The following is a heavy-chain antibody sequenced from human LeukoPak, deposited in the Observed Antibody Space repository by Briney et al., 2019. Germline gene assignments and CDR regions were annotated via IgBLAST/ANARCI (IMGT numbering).Heavy chain of an antibody. J-gene: IGHJ3*02. Sequence: GGSLRLSCAASGFIFDDYAMHWVRQAPGKGLEWVSLISWDGGNTFYADSVKGRFTISRDKSRNSLYLQMNSLRAEDTAVYYCASLRGGAFDIWGQGTMVTVSS. V-gene: IGHV3-43D*03. D-gene: IGHD3-16*01. CDR1: GFIFDDYA. CDR2: ISWDGGNT. CDR3: ASLRGGAFDI.